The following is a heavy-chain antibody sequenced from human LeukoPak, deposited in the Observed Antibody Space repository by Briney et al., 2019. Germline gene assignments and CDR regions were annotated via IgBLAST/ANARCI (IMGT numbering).Heavy chain of an antibody. CDR1: GFTFDDYA. CDR2: ISWNSGDI. Sequence: GGSLRLSCAASGFTFDDYAMHWVRQVPGKGLEWVSGISWNSGDIGYADSVKGRFTISRDNGKNSLYLQMNSLRAEDTALYYCAKVSGYSYGFFDSWGQGTLVTVSS. CDR3: AKVSGYSYGFFDS. V-gene: IGHV3-9*01. D-gene: IGHD5-18*01. J-gene: IGHJ4*02.